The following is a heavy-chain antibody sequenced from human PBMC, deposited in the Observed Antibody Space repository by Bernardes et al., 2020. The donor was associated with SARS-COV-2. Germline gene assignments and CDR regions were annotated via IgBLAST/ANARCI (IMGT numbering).Heavy chain of an antibody. D-gene: IGHD1-26*01. CDR2: IYSGGST. V-gene: IGHV3-66*01. J-gene: IGHJ6*02. CDR1: GFTVSSNY. CDR3: ARERGSYLQNYYYYGMDV. Sequence: GGSLRLSCAASGFTVSSNYMSWVRQAPGKGLEWVSVIYSGGSTYYADSVKGRFTISRDNSKNTLYLQMNSLRAEDTAVYYCARERGSYLQNYYYYGMDVWGQGTTVTVSS.